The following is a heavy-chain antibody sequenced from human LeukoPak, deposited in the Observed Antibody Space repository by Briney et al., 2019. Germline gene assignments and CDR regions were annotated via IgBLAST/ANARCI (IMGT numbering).Heavy chain of an antibody. V-gene: IGHV4-39*07. CDR2: IYYSGST. D-gene: IGHD1-26*01. CDR1: GGSISSSSYY. J-gene: IGHJ4*02. CDR3: ATGPNTVIVGATW. Sequence: NSSETLSLTCTVSGGSISSSSYYWGWIRQPPGRGLEWIGSIYYSGSTYYNPSLKSRVTISVDTSKNQFSLKLSSVTAADTAVYYCATGPNTVIVGATWWGQGTLVTVSS.